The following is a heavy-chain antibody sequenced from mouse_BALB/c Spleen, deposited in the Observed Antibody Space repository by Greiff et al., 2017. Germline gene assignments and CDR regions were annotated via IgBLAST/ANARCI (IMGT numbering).Heavy chain of an antibody. CDR3: ARHEGYGNYDYAMDY. CDR1: GFTFSSYG. V-gene: IGHV5-6*01. J-gene: IGHJ4*01. CDR2: ISSGGSYT. Sequence: VQLQQSGGDLVKPGGSLKLSCAASGFTFSSYGMSWVRQTPDKRLEWVATISSGGSYTYYPDSVKGRFTISRDNAKNTLYLQMSSLKSEDTAMYYCARHEGYGNYDYAMDYWGQGTSVTVSS. D-gene: IGHD2-1*01.